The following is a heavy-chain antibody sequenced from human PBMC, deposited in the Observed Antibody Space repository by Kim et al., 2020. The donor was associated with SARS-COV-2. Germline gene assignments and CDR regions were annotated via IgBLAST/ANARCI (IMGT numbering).Heavy chain of an antibody. Sequence: SETLSLTCTVSGGSISSYYWSWIRQPPGKGLEWIGYIYYSGSTNYNPSLKSRVTISVDTSKNQFSLKLSSVTAADTAVYYCARVGGPDSWAIFGVVNYYMDVWGKGTTVTVSS. V-gene: IGHV4-59*01. CDR1: GGSISSYY. D-gene: IGHD3-3*01. J-gene: IGHJ6*03. CDR2: IYYSGST. CDR3: ARVGGPDSWAIFGVVNYYMDV.